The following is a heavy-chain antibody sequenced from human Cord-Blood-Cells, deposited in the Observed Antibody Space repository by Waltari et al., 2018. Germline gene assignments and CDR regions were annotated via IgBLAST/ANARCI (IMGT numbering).Heavy chain of an antibody. CDR2: ISSGGST. CDR3: ARTVVVPAAIQAFDI. J-gene: IGHJ3*02. Sequence: EVQLVESGGGLIQPGGSLRLSCAASGFTVSSNYMSWVRQAPGKGVGWVSVISSGGSTYYADSVKGRFTISRDNSKNTLYLQMNSLRAEDTAVYYCARTVVVPAAIQAFDIWGQGTMVTVSS. D-gene: IGHD2-2*02. V-gene: IGHV3-53*01. CDR1: GFTVSSNY.